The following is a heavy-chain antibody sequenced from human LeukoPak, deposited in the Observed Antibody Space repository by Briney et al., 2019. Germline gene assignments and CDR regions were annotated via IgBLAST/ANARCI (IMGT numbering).Heavy chain of an antibody. Sequence: GSSVKVSCKASGGTFSRHAISWVRQAPGQGLEWMGGITPMFGTANYAQKFQGRVTITADKSTSTAYMELSSLRSEDTAVYYCVRDGSYYDSSGYYYLYWGQGTLVTVSS. CDR1: GGTFSRHA. CDR2: ITPMFGTA. V-gene: IGHV1-69*06. J-gene: IGHJ4*02. CDR3: VRDGSYYDSSGYYYLY. D-gene: IGHD3-22*01.